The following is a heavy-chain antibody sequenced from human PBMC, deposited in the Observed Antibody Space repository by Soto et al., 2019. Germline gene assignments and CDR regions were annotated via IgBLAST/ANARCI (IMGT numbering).Heavy chain of an antibody. Sequence: PGGSLRLSCSVSGFTFNTYAMHWVRQAPGKGLEYVSGISSNGGSTYHAGSVKDRFTISRDNSKNTLYLQMSSLRPEDTAVYYCVKGPYNSSKFDYWGQGTLVTVSS. V-gene: IGHV3-64D*06. CDR2: ISSNGGST. D-gene: IGHD3-10*01. CDR1: GFTFNTYA. CDR3: VKGPYNSSKFDY. J-gene: IGHJ4*02.